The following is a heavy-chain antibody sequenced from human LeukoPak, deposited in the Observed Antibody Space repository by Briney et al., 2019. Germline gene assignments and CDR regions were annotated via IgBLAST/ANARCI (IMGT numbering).Heavy chain of an antibody. CDR3: ARSGSRGTRVHFDY. CDR1: GYTFTGYY. J-gene: IGHJ4*02. D-gene: IGHD1-26*01. CDR2: INPNSGGT. V-gene: IGHV1-2*02. Sequence: ASVKVSCKASGYTFTGYYIHWVRQAPGQGLEWMGWINPNSGGTNYAQKFQGRVTMTRDTSISTAYMELSRLRSDGTAVYYCARSGSRGTRVHFDYWGQGTLVTVSS.